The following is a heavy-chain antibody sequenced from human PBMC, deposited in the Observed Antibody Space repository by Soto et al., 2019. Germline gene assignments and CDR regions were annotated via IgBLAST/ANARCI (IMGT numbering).Heavy chain of an antibody. CDR3: ARGAYSSSSLWRATGIHWAIDY. Sequence: ASVKVSCKASGGTFSSYAISWVRQAPGQGLEWMGGIIPIFGTANYAQKFQGRVTITADESTSTAYMELGSLRSEDKAVYYCARGAYSSSSLWRATGIHWAIDYWGQGTLVTVSS. CDR2: IIPIFGTA. J-gene: IGHJ4*02. CDR1: GGTFSSYA. V-gene: IGHV1-69*13. D-gene: IGHD6-6*01.